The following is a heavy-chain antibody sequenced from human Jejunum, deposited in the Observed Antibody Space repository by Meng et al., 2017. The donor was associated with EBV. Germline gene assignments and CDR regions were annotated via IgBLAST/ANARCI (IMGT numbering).Heavy chain of an antibody. Sequence: EREVVEAGGDLFQPGGSLRLSCEASGFTLSGYWMHWVRQVPGKGLVWVSRISSDGRTTNYADSVKGRFTISRDNTKNTLYLQMNSLRAEDTAGYYCAGTRTTCCDSWGQGTLVTVSS. CDR1: GFTLSGYW. CDR3: AGTRTTCCDS. J-gene: IGHJ4*02. CDR2: ISSDGRTT. V-gene: IGHV3-74*01. D-gene: IGHD2-2*01.